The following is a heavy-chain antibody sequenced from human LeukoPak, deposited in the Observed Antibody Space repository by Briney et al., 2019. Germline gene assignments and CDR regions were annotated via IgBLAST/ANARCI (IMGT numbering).Heavy chain of an antibody. V-gene: IGHV4-39*07. J-gene: IGHJ4*02. CDR3: AREIGSGLWFGDHYYFDY. D-gene: IGHD3-10*01. Sequence: SETLSLTCTVSGGSISSSSYYWGWIRQPPGKGLEWIGSIYYSGSTYYNPSLKSRVTISVDTSKNQFSLKLSSVTAADTAVYYCAREIGSGLWFGDHYYFDYWGQGTLVTVSS. CDR1: GGSISSSSYY. CDR2: IYYSGST.